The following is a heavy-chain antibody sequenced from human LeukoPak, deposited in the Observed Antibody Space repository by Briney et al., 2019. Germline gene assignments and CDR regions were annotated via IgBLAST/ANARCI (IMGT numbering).Heavy chain of an antibody. V-gene: IGHV4-59*01. Sequence: PSETLSLTCTVSGGSISSYYWSWIRQPPGKGLEWIGYIYHSGSTNYNPSLKSRVTISVDTSKNQFSLKLSSVTAADTAVYYCARAFYDFWSGPNWFDPWGQGTLVTVSS. CDR3: ARAFYDFWSGPNWFDP. J-gene: IGHJ5*02. D-gene: IGHD3-3*01. CDR1: GGSISSYY. CDR2: IYHSGST.